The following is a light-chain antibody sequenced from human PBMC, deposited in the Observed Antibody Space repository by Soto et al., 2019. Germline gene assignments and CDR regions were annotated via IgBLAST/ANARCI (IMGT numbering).Light chain of an antibody. CDR3: LSYTSANTRV. CDR1: SSDIGGSNY. CDR2: EVN. J-gene: IGLJ3*02. V-gene: IGLV2-14*01. Sequence: QSALTQPASVSGSPGQSITISCTGTSSDIGGSNYVSWYQHHPGKAPKLMIYEVNNRPSGVSNRFSGSKSGNTASLTISGLQPEDEADYYCLSYTSANTRVFGGGTKLTVL.